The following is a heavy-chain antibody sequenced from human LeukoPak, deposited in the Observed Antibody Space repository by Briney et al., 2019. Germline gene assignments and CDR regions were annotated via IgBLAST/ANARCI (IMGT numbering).Heavy chain of an antibody. J-gene: IGHJ3*02. D-gene: IGHD3-10*01. V-gene: IGHV3-30*03. CDR2: ISYAGSSK. Sequence: PGRSLRLSCAASGFSFSSYGMHWVRQAPGKGLEWVAVISYAGSSKLYADSVKGRFTLSRDNSKNTLYLQMNSLSAEDTAVYYCARSVRRAFDIWGQGTMVTVSS. CDR1: GFSFSSYG. CDR3: ARSVRRAFDI.